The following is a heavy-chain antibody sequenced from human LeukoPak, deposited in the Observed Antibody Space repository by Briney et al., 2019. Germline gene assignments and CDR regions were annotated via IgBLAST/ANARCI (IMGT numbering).Heavy chain of an antibody. D-gene: IGHD5-18*01. V-gene: IGHV3-23*01. J-gene: IGHJ4*02. CDR1: GFTFSSYA. CDR2: ISGSGGST. CDR3: AKTGYSYGYFDY. Sequence: GGSLRLSCAASGFTFSSYAMSWVRQAPGEGLEWVSAISGSGGSTYYADSVKGRFTISRDNSKNTLYLQMNSLRAEDTAVYYCAKTGYSYGYFDYWGQGTLVTVSS.